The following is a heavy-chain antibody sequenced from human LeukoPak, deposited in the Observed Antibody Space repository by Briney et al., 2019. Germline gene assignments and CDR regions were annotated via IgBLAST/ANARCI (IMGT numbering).Heavy chain of an antibody. CDR1: GFTFSSYA. J-gene: IGHJ5*02. D-gene: IGHD2-15*01. Sequence: PGGSLRRSCAASGFTFSSYAMSWVRQAPGKGLEWVSAISGSGGSTYYADSVKGRFTISRDNSKNTLYLQMNSLRAEDTAVYYCAKDSEDCSGGSCYNWFDPWGQGTLVTVSS. CDR3: AKDSEDCSGGSCYNWFDP. CDR2: ISGSGGST. V-gene: IGHV3-23*01.